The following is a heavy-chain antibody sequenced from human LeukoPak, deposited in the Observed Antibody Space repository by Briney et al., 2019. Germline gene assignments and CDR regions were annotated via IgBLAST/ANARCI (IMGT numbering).Heavy chain of an antibody. J-gene: IGHJ4*02. CDR1: GGSISSYY. V-gene: IGHV4-59*08. D-gene: IGHD2-2*01. CDR2: IYSSGST. Sequence: SETLSLTCTVSGGSISSYYRSWIRQPPGKGLEWIGYIYSSGSTNYNPSLKSRVTISVDTSKNQFSLMLSSVTAADTAVYYCARRGTSSSLDFWGQGTLVIVPS. CDR3: ARRGTSSSLDF.